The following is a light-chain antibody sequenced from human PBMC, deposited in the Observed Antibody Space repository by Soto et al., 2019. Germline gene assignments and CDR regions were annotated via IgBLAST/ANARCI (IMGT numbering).Light chain of an antibody. J-gene: IGKJ5*01. CDR3: QQHNQWPIT. V-gene: IGKV3D-20*02. CDR2: YIS. CDR1: QSVSSSY. Sequence: ETVLTQSPGTLSLSPGDRATLSCRASQSVSSSYLAWYQQKPGQAPRLLIYYISTRATGIPARFSGSGSGTEFTLTINSLQSEDSAVYYCQQHNQWPITFGQGTRLEIK.